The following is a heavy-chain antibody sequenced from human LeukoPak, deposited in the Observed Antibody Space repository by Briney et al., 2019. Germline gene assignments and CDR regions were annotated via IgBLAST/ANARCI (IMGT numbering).Heavy chain of an antibody. V-gene: IGHV4-34*01. CDR1: GVSFSGYY. Sequence: SETLSLTCAVYGVSFSGYYWSWIRQPPGKGLEWIGEINHSGSTNYNPSLKSRVTISVDTSKNQFSLKLSSVTAADTAVYYCATAAAGTKYYYYYGMDVWGQGTTVTVSS. CDR3: ATAAAGTKYYYYYGMDV. D-gene: IGHD6-13*01. CDR2: INHSGST. J-gene: IGHJ6*02.